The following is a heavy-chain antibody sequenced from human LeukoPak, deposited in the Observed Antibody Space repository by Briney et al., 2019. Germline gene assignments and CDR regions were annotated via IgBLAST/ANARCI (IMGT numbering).Heavy chain of an antibody. D-gene: IGHD3-22*01. CDR3: AREGPYYYDSSGYYP. J-gene: IGHJ5*02. Sequence: NPSETLSLTCTVSGGSISSSTYYWGWIRQPPGKGLEWIGYIYYSGSTNYNPSLKSRVTISVDTSKNQFSLKLSSVTAADTAVYYCAREGPYYYDSSGYYPWGQGTLVTVSS. CDR1: GGSISSSTYY. CDR2: IYYSGST. V-gene: IGHV4-61*01.